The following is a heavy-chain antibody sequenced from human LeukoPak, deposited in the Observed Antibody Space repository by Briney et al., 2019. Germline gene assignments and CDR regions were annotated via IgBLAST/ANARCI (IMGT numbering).Heavy chain of an antibody. V-gene: IGHV4-59*08. J-gene: IGHJ3*02. CDR2: IYYSGST. CDR3: ARSRSLGITIFGVVVDVFDI. CDR1: GGSISSYY. D-gene: IGHD3-3*01. Sequence: PSETLSLTCTVSGGSISSYYWSWIRQPPGKGLEWIGYIYYSGSTNYNPSLKSRVTISVDTSKNQFSLKLSSVTAADTAVYYCARSRSLGITIFGVVVDVFDIWGQGTMVTVSS.